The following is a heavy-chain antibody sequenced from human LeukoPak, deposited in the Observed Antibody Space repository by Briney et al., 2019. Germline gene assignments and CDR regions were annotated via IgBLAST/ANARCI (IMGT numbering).Heavy chain of an antibody. D-gene: IGHD1-1*01. J-gene: IGHJ4*02. V-gene: IGHV3-7*01. CDR1: GFAFSDYS. Sequence: GGSLRLSCAASGFAFSDYSMTWVRQAPGKGLEWVANINKDGSAKNYIDSVKGRFTISRDNAKNALFLYMNSLRVEDTAVYYCARDTTGTDGGDYWGQGTLVTVSS. CDR2: INKDGSAK. CDR3: ARDTTGTDGGDY.